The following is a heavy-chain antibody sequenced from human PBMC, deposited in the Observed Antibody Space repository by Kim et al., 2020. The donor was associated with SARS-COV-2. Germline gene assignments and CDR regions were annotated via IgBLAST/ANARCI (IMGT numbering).Heavy chain of an antibody. Sequence: SETLSLTCAVYGGSFSGYYWSWIRQPPGKGLEWIGEINHSGSTNYNPSLKSRVTISVDTSKNQFSLKLSSVTAADTAVYYCARGPRHEITIFGVVITHYGMDVWGQGTTVTVSS. V-gene: IGHV4-34*01. CDR2: INHSGST. J-gene: IGHJ6*02. D-gene: IGHD3-3*01. CDR3: ARGPRHEITIFGVVITHYGMDV. CDR1: GGSFSGYY.